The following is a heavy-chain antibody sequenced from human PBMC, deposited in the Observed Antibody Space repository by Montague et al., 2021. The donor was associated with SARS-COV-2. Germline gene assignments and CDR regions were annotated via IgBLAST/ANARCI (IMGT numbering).Heavy chain of an antibody. J-gene: IGHJ4*02. V-gene: IGHV4-4*02. CDR2: IYDGGST. CDR3: ARGWNYDY. D-gene: IGHD6-19*01. CDR1: VGSISSSNC. Sequence: SETLSLTCAVSVGSISSSNCRSWVRQRPGKGLEWIGEIYDGGSTXYNPSLKSRVTISVDKSKNQFSLKLSSVTAADTAVYYCARGWNYDYWGQGTLVTVSS.